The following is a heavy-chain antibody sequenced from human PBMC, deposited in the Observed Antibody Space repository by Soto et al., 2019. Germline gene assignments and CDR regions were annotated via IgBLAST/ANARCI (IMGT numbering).Heavy chain of an antibody. CDR1: GGSISSYY. Sequence: PSETLSLTCTVSGGSISSYYWSWIRQPPGKGLEWIGYIYYSGSTNYNPSLKSRVTISVDTSKNQFSLKLSSVTAADTAVYYCATSAMVRGVYIDYWGQGTLVTVSS. D-gene: IGHD3-10*01. V-gene: IGHV4-59*08. J-gene: IGHJ4*02. CDR2: IYYSGST. CDR3: ATSAMVRGVYIDY.